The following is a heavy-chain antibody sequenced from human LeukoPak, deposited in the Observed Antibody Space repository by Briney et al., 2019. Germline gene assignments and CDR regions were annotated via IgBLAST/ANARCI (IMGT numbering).Heavy chain of an antibody. Sequence: ASVKVSCKASGYTFTSYGISWVRQAPGQGLEWMGWISAYNGNTNYAQKLQGRVTMTTDTSTSTAYMELRSLRSDDTAVYCCARVRGYCSGGSCSYSFDYWGQGTLVTVSS. CDR2: ISAYNGNT. CDR3: ARVRGYCSGGSCSYSFDY. J-gene: IGHJ4*02. V-gene: IGHV1-18*01. CDR1: GYTFTSYG. D-gene: IGHD2-15*01.